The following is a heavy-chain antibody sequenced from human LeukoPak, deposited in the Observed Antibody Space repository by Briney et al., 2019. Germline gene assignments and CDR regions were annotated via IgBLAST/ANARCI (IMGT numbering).Heavy chain of an antibody. V-gene: IGHV3-9*03. D-gene: IGHD6-6*01. CDR2: ISWNSGSI. CDR1: GFTFDDYA. CDR3: AKDISSSPSGNIDY. Sequence: PGRSLRLSCAASGFTFDDYAMHWVRQAPGKGLEWVSGISWNSGSIGYADSVKGRFTISRDNAKNSLYLQMNSLRAEDMALYYCAKDISSSPSGNIDYWGQGTLVTVS. J-gene: IGHJ4*02.